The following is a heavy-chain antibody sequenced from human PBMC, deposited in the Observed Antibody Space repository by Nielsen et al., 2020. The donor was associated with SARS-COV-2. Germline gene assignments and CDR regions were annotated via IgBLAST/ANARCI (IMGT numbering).Heavy chain of an antibody. CDR1: ADTLTQLS. V-gene: IGHV1-24*01. Sequence: ASVKVSCKVPADTLTQLSMHWVRQAPGKGLEWMGEFDPQDGQTTYAQKFQGRVTMTEDTSIDTAYLDLSSLRSDDTAVYYCATDSPFGVVIYALAHWGQGTMVTVSS. CDR2: FDPQDGQT. CDR3: ATDSPFGVVIYALAH. J-gene: IGHJ4*02. D-gene: IGHD3-3*01.